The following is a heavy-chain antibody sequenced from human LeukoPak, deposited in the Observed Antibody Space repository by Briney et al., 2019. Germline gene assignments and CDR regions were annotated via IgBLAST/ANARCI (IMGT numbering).Heavy chain of an antibody. CDR3: ASLYSRGYYYYYYGMDV. CDR1: GGSISSYY. Sequence: SETLSLTCTVSGGSISSYYWSWIRQPPGKGLEWIGYIYYSGSTNYNPSLKSRVTISVDTSKNQFSLKLSSVTAADTAVYYCASLYSRGYYYYYYGMDVWGQGTTVTVSS. V-gene: IGHV4-59*12. J-gene: IGHJ6*02. D-gene: IGHD2-15*01. CDR2: IYYSGST.